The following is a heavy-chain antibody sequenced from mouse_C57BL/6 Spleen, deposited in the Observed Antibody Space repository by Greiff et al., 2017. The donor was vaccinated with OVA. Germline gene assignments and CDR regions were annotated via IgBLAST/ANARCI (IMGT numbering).Heavy chain of an antibody. CDR1: GYTFTSYW. CDR2: IDPSDSYT. V-gene: IGHV1-50*01. J-gene: IGHJ2*01. Sequence: VKLQQPGAELVKPGASVKLSCKASGYTFTSYWMQWVKQRPGQGLEWIGEIDPSDSYTNYNQKFKGKATLTVDTSSSTAYMQLSSLTSEDSAVYYCARSLKYYGSSFDYWGQGTTLTVSS. D-gene: IGHD1-1*01. CDR3: ARSLKYYGSSFDY.